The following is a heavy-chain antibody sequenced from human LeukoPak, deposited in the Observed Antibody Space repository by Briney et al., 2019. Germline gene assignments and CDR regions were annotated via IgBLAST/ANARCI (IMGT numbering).Heavy chain of an antibody. CDR3: VSYNNGRNWFDP. CDR1: GNTFTSHY. Sequence: ASVKVSCNVSGNTFTSHYMHWVRQAPGQGLEWMGIIKPTDGRTTYAQKFQGRLTMTRDTSTNTVYMELSSLRFEDTAVYYCVSYNNGRNWFDPGGQGTLVTVSS. J-gene: IGHJ5*02. D-gene: IGHD3-10*01. CDR2: IKPTDGRT. V-gene: IGHV1-46*01.